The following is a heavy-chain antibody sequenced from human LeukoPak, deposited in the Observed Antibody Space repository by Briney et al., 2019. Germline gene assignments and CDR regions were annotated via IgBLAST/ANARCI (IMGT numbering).Heavy chain of an antibody. CDR3: ARETTYGSGSYDY. V-gene: IGHV3-21*01. Sequence: PGGSLRLSCAASGFTFSSYSMNWVRQAPGKGLEWVSSISSSSSYIYYADSVKGRFTISRDNAKNSLYLQMNGLRAEDTAVYYCARETTYGSGSYDYWGQGTLVTVSS. CDR1: GFTFSSYS. D-gene: IGHD3-10*01. J-gene: IGHJ4*02. CDR2: ISSSSSYI.